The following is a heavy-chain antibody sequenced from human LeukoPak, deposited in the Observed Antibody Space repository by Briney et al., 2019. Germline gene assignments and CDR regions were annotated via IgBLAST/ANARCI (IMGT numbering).Heavy chain of an antibody. V-gene: IGHV3-9*01. CDR2: ISWNSGSI. D-gene: IGHD1-14*01. J-gene: IGHJ3*02. CDR3: AKVAYRNSHYDSLSPHAFDI. Sequence: GRSLRLPCAASGFTFDDYAMHWVRQAPGKGLEWVSGISWNSGSIGYADSVKGRFTISRDNAKNSLYLQMNSLRAEDTALYYCAKVAYRNSHYDSLSPHAFDIWGQGTMVTVSS. CDR1: GFTFDDYA.